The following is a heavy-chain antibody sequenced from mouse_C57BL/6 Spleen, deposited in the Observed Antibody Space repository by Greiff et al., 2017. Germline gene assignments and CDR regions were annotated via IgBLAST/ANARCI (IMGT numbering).Heavy chain of an antibody. CDR1: GYTFTNYW. D-gene: IGHD1-1*01. CDR3: ARGDYGGSSYVGFAY. J-gene: IGHJ3*01. V-gene: IGHV1-63*01. CDR2: IYPGGGYT. Sequence: QVQLQQSGAELVKPGTSVKMSCKASGYTFTNYWIGWAKQRPGHGLEWIGDIYPGGGYTNYNEKFKGKATLTADKSSSTAYMQFSSLTSEDSAIYCWARGDYGGSSYVGFAYWGQGTLVTVSA.